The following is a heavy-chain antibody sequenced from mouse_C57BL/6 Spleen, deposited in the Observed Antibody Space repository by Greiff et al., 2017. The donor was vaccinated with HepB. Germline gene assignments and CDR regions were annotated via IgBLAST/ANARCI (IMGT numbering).Heavy chain of an antibody. CDR1: GFTFTDYY. CDR3: ARYTAATFDY. D-gene: IGHD1-2*01. CDR2: IRNKANGYTT. Sequence: VQLKESGGGLVQPGGSLSLSCAASGFTFTDYYMSWVRQPPEKALEWLGFIRNKANGYTTEYSASVTGRFTISRENSKSILYLQMNALRAEDSATYYGARYTAATFDYWGQGTTLTGSS. J-gene: IGHJ2*01. V-gene: IGHV7-3*01.